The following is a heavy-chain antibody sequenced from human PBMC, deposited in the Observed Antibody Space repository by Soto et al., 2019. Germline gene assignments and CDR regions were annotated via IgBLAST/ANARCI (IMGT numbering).Heavy chain of an antibody. D-gene: IGHD2-15*01. Sequence: QVQLQESGPGLVKPSETLSLTCTVSGGSISSYYWSWIRQPPGKGLEWIGYIYYSGSTNYNPSLKSRVTTSVDTSKNQFSLKLSSVTAADTAVYYCARTPQDRYCSGGSCYLGGGYYYYMDVWGKGTTVTVSS. CDR1: GGSISSYY. CDR2: IYYSGST. J-gene: IGHJ6*03. V-gene: IGHV4-59*08. CDR3: ARTPQDRYCSGGSCYLGGGYYYYMDV.